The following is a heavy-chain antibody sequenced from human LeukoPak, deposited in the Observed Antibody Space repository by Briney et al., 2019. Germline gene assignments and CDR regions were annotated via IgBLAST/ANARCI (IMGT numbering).Heavy chain of an antibody. D-gene: IGHD6-13*01. Sequence: GGSLRLSCVASGFSISSYELNWVRQAPGKGLEWISYISSSGSTIYYADSVKGRFTISRDNSKNTLYLRMNSLRAEDTAVYYCAREGTGGVAAAGRLDYWGQGTLVTVSS. CDR1: GFSISSYE. J-gene: IGHJ4*02. CDR3: AREGTGGVAAAGRLDY. V-gene: IGHV3-48*03. CDR2: ISSSGSTI.